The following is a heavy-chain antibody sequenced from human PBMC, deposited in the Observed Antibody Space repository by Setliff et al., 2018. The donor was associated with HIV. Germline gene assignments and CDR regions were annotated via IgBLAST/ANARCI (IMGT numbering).Heavy chain of an antibody. Sequence: GESLKISCKGSGYSFTSYWIGWVRQMPGKGLEWMGIIYPGDSDARYSPSFQGQVTISADKSISTAYLQWNSLKASDTAMYYCARRASKASLDYWGQGTLVTVSS. CDR1: GYSFTSYW. J-gene: IGHJ4*02. CDR2: IYPGDSDA. CDR3: ARRASKASLDY. V-gene: IGHV5-51*01.